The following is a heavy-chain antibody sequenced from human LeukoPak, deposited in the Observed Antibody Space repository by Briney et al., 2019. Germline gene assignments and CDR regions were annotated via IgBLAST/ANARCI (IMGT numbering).Heavy chain of an antibody. CDR3: ARSPTSHQLVGVGTFDI. V-gene: IGHV4-39*01. D-gene: IGHD6-6*01. CDR2: MDYSGST. J-gene: IGHJ3*02. CDR1: GGAISSGSYY. Sequence: SETLSLTCTVSGGAISSGSYYWSWIRPPPGKGLEWIGSMDYSGSTYYNPSLKSRVTISVDTSKNQFSLKVNSVTAADTALYYCARSPTSHQLVGVGTFDIWGRGTMVTVSS.